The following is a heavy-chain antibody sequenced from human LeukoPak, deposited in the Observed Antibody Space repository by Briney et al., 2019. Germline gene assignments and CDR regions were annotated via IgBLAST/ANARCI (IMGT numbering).Heavy chain of an antibody. CDR3: ARHDPSGTEAAGDY. J-gene: IGHJ4*02. CDR2: IIPIFGTA. CDR1: GGTLSSYV. D-gene: IGHD6-13*01. V-gene: IGHV1-69*13. Sequence: GASVKISCKASGGTLSSYVISWVRQAPGQGLEWVGGIIPIFGTANYAQKFQGRVTITADESTSTAYMELSSLRSEDTAVYYCARHDPSGTEAAGDYWGQGTLVTVSS.